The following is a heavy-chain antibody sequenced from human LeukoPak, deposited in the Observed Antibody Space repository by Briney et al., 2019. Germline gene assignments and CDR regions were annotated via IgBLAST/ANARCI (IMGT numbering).Heavy chain of an antibody. Sequence: ASVKVSCKASGYIFSNYGISWVRQAPGQGLEWMGWISAKNADTNYIQKFRGRVTMTTDTSTSTAYMELCSLRSDDTAVYYCARDVPGTTPFDYWGQGTLVTVSS. CDR1: GYIFSNYG. CDR3: ARDVPGTTPFDY. D-gene: IGHD1-7*01. V-gene: IGHV1-18*01. CDR2: ISAKNADT. J-gene: IGHJ4*02.